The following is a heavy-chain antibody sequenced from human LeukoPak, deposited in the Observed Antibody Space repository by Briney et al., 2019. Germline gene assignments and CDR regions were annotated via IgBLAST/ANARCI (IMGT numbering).Heavy chain of an antibody. CDR2: IYPGDSDT. V-gene: IGHV5-51*01. CDR1: GYSFTSYW. D-gene: IGHD1-7*01. CDR3: ARHTGEIIGGWNWGMDA. Sequence: GESLKISCKGSGYSFTSYWIGWVRQMPGKGLEWMGIIYPGDSDTRYSPSFQGQVTISADKSISTAYLQWSSLKASDTAMYYCARHTGEIIGGWNWGMDAWGQGTTVTVSS. J-gene: IGHJ6*02.